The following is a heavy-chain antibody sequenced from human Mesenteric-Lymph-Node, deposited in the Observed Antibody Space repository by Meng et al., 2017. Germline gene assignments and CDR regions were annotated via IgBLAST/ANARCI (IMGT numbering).Heavy chain of an antibody. CDR3: ARDRVTMVRGVRSRYYGMDV. Sequence: GESLKISCAASGFTFSRYAMSWVRQAPGKGLEWVSVIYSGGTIKFADSVKGRFTISRDNSKNTLYLQMNSLRAEDTAVYYCARDRVTMVRGVRSRYYGMDVWGQGTTVTVSS. D-gene: IGHD3-10*01. CDR1: GFTFSRYA. CDR2: IYSGGTI. V-gene: IGHV3-23*03. J-gene: IGHJ6*02.